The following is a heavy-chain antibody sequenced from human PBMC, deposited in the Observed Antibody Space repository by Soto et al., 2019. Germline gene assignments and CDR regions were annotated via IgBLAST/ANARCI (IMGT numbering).Heavy chain of an antibody. J-gene: IGHJ3*02. V-gene: IGHV4-31*02. CDR2: IYFRGNT. Sequence: SETLSLTCIASGDSISRIDYYWTWIRQHPEKGLEWIGNIYFRGNTYYSPSLESRLTISVDTSKNQFSLKLTSVTAADTAVYYCAREGGSYDSGGYLIRGAFDIWGQGTMVTVSS. CDR3: AREGGSYDSGGYLIRGAFDI. D-gene: IGHD3-22*01. CDR1: GDSISRIDYY.